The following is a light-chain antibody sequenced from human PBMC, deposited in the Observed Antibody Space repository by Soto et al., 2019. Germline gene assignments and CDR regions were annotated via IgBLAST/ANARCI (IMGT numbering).Light chain of an antibody. CDR3: SSYTTVGAWV. CDR1: SNDVGRYNF. J-gene: IGLJ3*02. V-gene: IGLV2-14*01. CDR2: GVT. Sequence: QSALTQPASVSGSPGQSITISCTGTSNDVGRYNFVSWYQQHPGTAPKPMIFGVTNRPSGISDRFSGSKSGNTASLTISGLQGEDEADYYCSSYTTVGAWVFGGGTKLTVL.